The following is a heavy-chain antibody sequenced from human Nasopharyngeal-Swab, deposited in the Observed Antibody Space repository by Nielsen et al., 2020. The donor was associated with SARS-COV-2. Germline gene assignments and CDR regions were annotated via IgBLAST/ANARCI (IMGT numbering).Heavy chain of an antibody. CDR2: IYHSGST. D-gene: IGHD3-3*01. CDR1: GGSISSCCYS. CDR3: ARVYTGIGIFGVVISYWYFDL. J-gene: IGHJ2*01. Sequence: SETLSLTCAVSGGSISSCCYSWSWIRQPPGKGLEWIVYIYHSGSTYYNPSLKSRVTISVDRSKNQFSLKLSSVTAADTAAYYCARVYTGIGIFGVVISYWYFDLWGRGTLVTVSS. V-gene: IGHV4-30-2*01.